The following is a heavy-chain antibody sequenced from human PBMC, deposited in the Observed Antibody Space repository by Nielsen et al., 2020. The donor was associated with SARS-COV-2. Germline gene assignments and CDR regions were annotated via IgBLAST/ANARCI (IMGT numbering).Heavy chain of an antibody. Sequence: SETLSLTCTVSGGSISSYYWSWIRQPPGKGLEWIGYIYYSGSTNYNPSLKSRVTISVDKSKNQFSLKLSSVTAADTAVYYCARDKGDPDGDYYYYGMDVWGQGTTVTVSS. CDR2: IYYSGST. J-gene: IGHJ6*02. CDR3: ARDKGDPDGDYYYYGMDV. D-gene: IGHD2-21*02. CDR1: GGSISSYY. V-gene: IGHV4-59*12.